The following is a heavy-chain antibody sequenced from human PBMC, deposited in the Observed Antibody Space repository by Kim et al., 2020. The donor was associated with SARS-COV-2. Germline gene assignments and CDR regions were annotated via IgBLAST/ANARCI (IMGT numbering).Heavy chain of an antibody. CDR3: TRGARGDSNY. J-gene: IGHJ4*02. D-gene: IGHD2-15*01. Sequence: GGSLRLSCAASGFTFTISGYSMNWVRQTPGKGLEWVANINHDGGLKFYVDSVKGRFTISRDNAKNSLYLQMTSLRAEDTAVYYCTRGARGDSNYWGLGTRVTVSS. V-gene: IGHV3-7*01. CDR2: INHDGGLK. CDR1: GFTFTISGYS.